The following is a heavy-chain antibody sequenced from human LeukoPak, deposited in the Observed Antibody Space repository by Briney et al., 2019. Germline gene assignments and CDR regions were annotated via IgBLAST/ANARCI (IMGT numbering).Heavy chain of an antibody. CDR1: GXTFSDYY. D-gene: IGHD6-13*01. CDR2: ISSSSSYT. V-gene: IGHV3-11*05. Sequence: GGSLRLSCAASGXTFSDYYMSWIRQAPGKGLEWVSYISSSSSYTNYADSVKGRFTISRDNAKNSLYLQMNSLRAEDTAVYYCARDGYSSLFDPWGQGTLVTVSS. J-gene: IGHJ5*02. CDR3: ARDGYSSLFDP.